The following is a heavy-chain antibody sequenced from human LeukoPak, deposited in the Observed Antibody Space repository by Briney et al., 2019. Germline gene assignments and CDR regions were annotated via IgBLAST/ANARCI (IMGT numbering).Heavy chain of an antibody. J-gene: IGHJ4*02. D-gene: IGHD3-9*01. Sequence: SETLSLTCAVYDGSFSGYYWTWIRQPPGKGLEWIGEINHSGSTNYNPSLKSRVTISVDTSKNQFSLKLTSVTAADTAVYYCARVHGYYDIWTCYYRYYFDYWGQGTLVTVSS. V-gene: IGHV4-34*01. CDR3: ARVHGYYDIWTCYYRYYFDY. CDR1: DGSFSGYY. CDR2: INHSGST.